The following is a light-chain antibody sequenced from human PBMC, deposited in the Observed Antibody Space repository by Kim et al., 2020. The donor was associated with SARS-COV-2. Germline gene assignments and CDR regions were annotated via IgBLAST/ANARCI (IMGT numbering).Light chain of an antibody. V-gene: IGKV3D-15*01. Sequence: EIVVTQSPINMSVSPGERATLSCKASQSVSGNLAWYQQKSGQAPRLLIYGPYTRATGIPARFSASVSGTEFTLTISSLRPEDSAVYYCQQYNRWPLTFGGGTKVEIK. CDR1: QSVSGN. J-gene: IGKJ4*01. CDR2: GPY. CDR3: QQYNRWPLT.